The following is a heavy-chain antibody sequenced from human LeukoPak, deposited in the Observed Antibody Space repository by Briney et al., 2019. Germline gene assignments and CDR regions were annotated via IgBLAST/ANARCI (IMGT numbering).Heavy chain of an antibody. Sequence: GGSLRLSCAASGFTFSTYDMSWVRQASGKGLEWVGRIRSKANSYATAYAASVKGRFTISRDDSKNTAYLQMNSLKTEDTAVYYCWDGHDIWGQGTMVTVSS. CDR1: GFTFSTYD. D-gene: IGHD1-26*01. V-gene: IGHV3-73*01. J-gene: IGHJ3*02. CDR2: IRSKANSYAT. CDR3: WDGHDI.